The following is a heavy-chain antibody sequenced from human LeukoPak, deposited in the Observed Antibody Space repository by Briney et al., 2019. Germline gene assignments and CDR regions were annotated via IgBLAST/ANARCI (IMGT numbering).Heavy chain of an antibody. J-gene: IGHJ3*02. CDR2: ISTYNGNT. V-gene: IGHV1-18*01. CDR3: AREKDWSSVGYDAFDI. Sequence: GASVKVSCKVSGYTFTNYGISWVRQAPGQGLEWMGWISTYNGNTKYAQKLQGRVTMTTDTSTSTAYMELRSLRSDDTAVYYCAREKDWSSVGYDAFDIWGQGTMVTVSS. CDR1: GYTFTNYG. D-gene: IGHD2-15*01.